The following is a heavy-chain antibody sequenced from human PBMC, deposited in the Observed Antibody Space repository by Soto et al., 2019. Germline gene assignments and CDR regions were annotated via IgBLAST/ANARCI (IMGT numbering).Heavy chain of an antibody. CDR3: AQLITSGGVIVHSPYFDY. Sequence: QITLKESGPTLVKPTQTLTLTCTFSGFSLSTSGVAVGWIRQPPGKALEWLALIYWNDDKRYSPSLKSRLTITKDTSKHQVVLTMTNMDPLDTATYYCAQLITSGGVIVHSPYFDYWGQGTLVTLSS. CDR2: IYWNDDK. V-gene: IGHV2-5*01. D-gene: IGHD3-16*02. CDR1: GFSLSTSGVA. J-gene: IGHJ4*02.